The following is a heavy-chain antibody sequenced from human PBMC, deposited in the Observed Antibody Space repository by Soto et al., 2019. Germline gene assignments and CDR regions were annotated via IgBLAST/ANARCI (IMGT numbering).Heavy chain of an antibody. CDR1: GYTFTSYD. CDR3: ARLLRVLRGSGSDY. CDR2: MNPYSGNT. V-gene: IGHV1-8*01. J-gene: IGHJ4*02. Sequence: QVQLVQSGAEVKKPGASVKVSCKASGYTFTSYDIHWVRQARGQGLEWMGWMNPYSGNTGYAQKFQGRVTLTRNTSISTAYMELSSLTSGDGAVFYCARLLRVLRGSGSDYWGQGTLVAVSS. D-gene: IGHD1-26*01.